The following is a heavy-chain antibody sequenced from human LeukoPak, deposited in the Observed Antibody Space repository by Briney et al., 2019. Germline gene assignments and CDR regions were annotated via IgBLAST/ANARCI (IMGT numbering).Heavy chain of an antibody. CDR1: GFTFTTFG. D-gene: IGHD1/OR15-1a*01. CDR3: AKINNDDDY. V-gene: IGHV3-30*18. J-gene: IGHJ4*02. CDR2: ISPDGNIE. Sequence: QSGGSLRLSCAASGFTFTTFGIHWVRQAPGKGLEWVAAISPDGNIEYYTDSVKGRFTISRDNSKNMIYLQMNSLRGEDSAVYYYAKINNDDDYWGQGTLVTVSS.